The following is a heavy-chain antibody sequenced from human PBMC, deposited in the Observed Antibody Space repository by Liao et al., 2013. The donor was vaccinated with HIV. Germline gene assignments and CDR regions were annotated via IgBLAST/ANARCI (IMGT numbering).Heavy chain of an antibody. J-gene: IGHJ1*01. Sequence: QVQPQQWGARLFKPSETLSLTCDVFGESFSDHTWGWIRQAPGKGXEWIGEINLGGGTNYNPSLKSRVTISIDTVKVQVSLKVASLTAADTAVYYCATGLGYCSDTSCYEYFEHWGRGTPVTVSS. V-gene: IGHV4-34*01. D-gene: IGHD2-2*01. CDR3: ATGLGYCSDTSCYEYFEH. CDR2: INLGGGT. CDR1: GESFSDHT.